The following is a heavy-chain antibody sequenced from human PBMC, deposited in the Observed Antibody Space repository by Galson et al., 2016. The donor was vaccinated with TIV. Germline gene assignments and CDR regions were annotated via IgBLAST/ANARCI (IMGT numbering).Heavy chain of an antibody. CDR1: GFSFSSFA. J-gene: IGHJ4*02. CDR3: AKSLFHTIEFGGLTGIFDY. CDR2: ISGSGGHT. D-gene: IGHD3-3*01. V-gene: IGHV3-23*01. Sequence: SLRLSCAASGFSFSSFAMSWVRQAPGKGLEWVASISGSGGHTHYGDSVQGRFTISRDDSKNALYLPMNSLRADDTAVYYCAKSLFHTIEFGGLTGIFDYWGQGTLVTVSS.